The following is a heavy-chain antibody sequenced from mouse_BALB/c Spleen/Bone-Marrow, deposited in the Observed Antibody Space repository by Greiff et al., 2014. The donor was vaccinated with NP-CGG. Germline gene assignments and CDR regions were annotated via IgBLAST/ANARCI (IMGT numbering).Heavy chain of an antibody. J-gene: IGHJ4*01. CDR1: GFTFSDYY. CDR2: ISDGGSYT. V-gene: IGHV5-4*02. Sequence: EVKLEESGEGLVKPGGSLKLSCAASGFTFSDYYMYWVRQTPEKRLEWVATISDGGSYTYYPDSVKGRFTISRDNAKNNLYLQMSSLKSEDTAMYYCARGGQLGAMDYWGQGTSVTVSS. D-gene: IGHD3-2*01. CDR3: ARGGQLGAMDY.